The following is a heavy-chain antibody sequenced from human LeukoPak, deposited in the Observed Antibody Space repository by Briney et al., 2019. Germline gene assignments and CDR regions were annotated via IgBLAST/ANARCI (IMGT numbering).Heavy chain of an antibody. V-gene: IGHV1-2*06. D-gene: IGHD2-15*01. Sequence: ASVKVSCRASGYTFTGYYIHWVRQAPGQGLEWMGRINPNSGVRNYAQKFQDRVTMTRDTSISIAYMELSRLRSDDTAVYYCARTPIVVVVAAFDPWGQGTLVTVSS. J-gene: IGHJ5*02. CDR3: ARTPIVVVVAAFDP. CDR2: INPNSGVR. CDR1: GYTFTGYY.